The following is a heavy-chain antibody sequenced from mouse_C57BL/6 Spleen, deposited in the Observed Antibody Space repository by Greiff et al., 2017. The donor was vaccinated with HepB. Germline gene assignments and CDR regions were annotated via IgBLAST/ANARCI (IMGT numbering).Heavy chain of an antibody. J-gene: IGHJ4*01. Sequence: QVQLQQPGAELVKPGASVKMSCKASGYTFTSYWITWVKQRPGQGLEWIGDIYPGSGSTNYNEKFKSKATLTVDTSSSTAYMQLSSLTSEDSAVYYCAREDGNYGAMDYWGQGTSVTVSS. CDR1: GYTFTSYW. D-gene: IGHD2-1*01. CDR3: AREDGNYGAMDY. CDR2: IYPGSGST. V-gene: IGHV1-55*01.